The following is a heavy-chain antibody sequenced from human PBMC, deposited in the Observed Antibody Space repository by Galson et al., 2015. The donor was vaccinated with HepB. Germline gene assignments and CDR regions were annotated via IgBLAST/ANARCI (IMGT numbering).Heavy chain of an antibody. J-gene: IGHJ4*02. V-gene: IGHV1-69*02. CDR3: ARSPVRDGYNFGY. CDR2: IIPILGIA. Sequence: SVKVSCKASGGTFSSYNISWVRQAPGQGLEWMGRIIPILGIANYAQKFQGRVTITADKSTSTAYMELSSLRSEDTAVYYCARSPVRDGYNFGYWGQGTLVTVSS. CDR1: GGTFSSYN. D-gene: IGHD5-24*01.